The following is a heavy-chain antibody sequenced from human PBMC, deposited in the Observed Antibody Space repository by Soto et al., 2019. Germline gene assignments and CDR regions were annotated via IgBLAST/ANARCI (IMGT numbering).Heavy chain of an antibody. Sequence: HPGGSLRLSCAASGFTLSSYGMHGVRQAPGKGLEWVAVISYDGINKYYADSVKGRFTISRDNSKNTLSLQMNSLRAEDTAVYYCAKAITIFEYYYGVDVWGQGTTVTVSS. V-gene: IGHV3-30*18. CDR3: AKAITIFEYYYGVDV. J-gene: IGHJ6*02. CDR2: ISYDGINK. D-gene: IGHD3-3*01. CDR1: GFTLSSYG.